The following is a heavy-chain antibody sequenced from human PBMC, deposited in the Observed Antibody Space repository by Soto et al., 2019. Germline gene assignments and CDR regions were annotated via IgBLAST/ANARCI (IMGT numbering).Heavy chain of an antibody. CDR2: IYDSGST. D-gene: IGHD6-13*01. Sequence: PSETLSLTCTVSGGSISSYYWSWIRQPPGKGLEWIGYIYDSGSTNYNPSLKSRVTISVDTSKNRFSLKLSSVPAADTAGYYCARDAAGDFDPWGQGTLVTVSS. CDR1: GGSISSYY. J-gene: IGHJ5*02. CDR3: ARDAAGDFDP. V-gene: IGHV4-59*01.